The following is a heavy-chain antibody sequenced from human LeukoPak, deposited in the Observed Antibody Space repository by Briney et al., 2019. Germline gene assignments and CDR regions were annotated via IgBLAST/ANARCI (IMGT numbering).Heavy chain of an antibody. CDR2: ISGSGVTT. CDR3: AKDRDYYLVGFFDY. J-gene: IGHJ4*02. D-gene: IGHD3-10*01. Sequence: RSGGSLRLFCAASGFTFSSYAMSWVRQAPGKGLEWVSAISGSGVTTYYADSVKGRFTISRDNSKNTLYLQMNSLRAEDTALYYCAKDRDYYLVGFFDYWGQGTLVTVSS. V-gene: IGHV3-23*01. CDR1: GFTFSSYA.